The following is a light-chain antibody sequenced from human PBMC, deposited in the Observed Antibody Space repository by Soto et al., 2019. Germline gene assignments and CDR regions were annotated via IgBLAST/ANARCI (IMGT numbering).Light chain of an antibody. CDR2: EVT. V-gene: IGLV2-8*02. CDR3: SSYAASNNFYFV. Sequence: QSELTQPPSASRSPGQSVTISCTGTSSDVGGYNYVSWYQQYPGRAPKLMIYEVTKRPSGVPDRFSGSKSGNTASLTVSGLQAEDEADYYCSSYAASNNFYFVFGGGTKVTVL. CDR1: SSDVGGYNY. J-gene: IGLJ3*02.